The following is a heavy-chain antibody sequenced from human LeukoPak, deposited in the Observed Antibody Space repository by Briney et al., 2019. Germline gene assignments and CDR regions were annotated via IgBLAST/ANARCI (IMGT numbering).Heavy chain of an antibody. CDR3: ASWSGYSNYFDY. D-gene: IGHD3-3*01. Sequence: GGSLRLSCAASGFTFSSQVMSWVRQAPGKGLEWVSGVSASGGSTYYADSVKGRFTISRDNSKNTLYLQMNSLRAEDTAVYYCASWSGYSNYFDYWGQGTLVTVSS. CDR1: GFTFSSQV. CDR2: VSASGGST. J-gene: IGHJ4*02. V-gene: IGHV3-23*01.